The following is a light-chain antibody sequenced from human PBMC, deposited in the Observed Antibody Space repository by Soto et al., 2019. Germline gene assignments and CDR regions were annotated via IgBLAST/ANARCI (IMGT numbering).Light chain of an antibody. J-gene: IGKJ5*01. V-gene: IGKV3-11*01. Sequence: EIVLTQSPATLSLSPGERATLSCRASQSVSSYLAWYQQKPGQAPRLLIYDASNRATGIPDRFSGSGSGTDFTLTISRLEPEEFAVYYCQQSSNWPITFGQGTRLEIK. CDR1: QSVSSY. CDR3: QQSSNWPIT. CDR2: DAS.